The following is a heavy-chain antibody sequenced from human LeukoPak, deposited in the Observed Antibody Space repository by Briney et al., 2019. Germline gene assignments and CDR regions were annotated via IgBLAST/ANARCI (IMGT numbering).Heavy chain of an antibody. D-gene: IGHD6-13*01. Sequence: GGSLRLSCAASGFTVSSNYMSWVRQAPGKGLEWVSVIYSVGSTYYADSVKGRFTISRDNSKNTLYLQMKSLRAEDTPMYYSARARYSSSWYYFDYRGQGTLVTVSS. V-gene: IGHV3-53*01. CDR2: IYSVGST. CDR1: GFTVSSNY. CDR3: ARARYSSSWYYFDY. J-gene: IGHJ4*02.